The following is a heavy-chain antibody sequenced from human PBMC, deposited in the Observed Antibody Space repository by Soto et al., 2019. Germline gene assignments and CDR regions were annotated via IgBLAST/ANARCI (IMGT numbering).Heavy chain of an antibody. CDR3: ARGSWDDVSGHYYMDV. Sequence: QVQLQLSGPGLMEPSQTLSLTCAISGDSVSSNSAGWNWVRQTPSRGLEWLGRTYYKSRWFNNYAVSVKRRISIIPATSQNQFSLHLDSVTPEDTAVYFCARGSWDDVSGHYYMDVWGKGTTVTVSS. V-gene: IGHV6-1*01. D-gene: IGHD5-12*01. J-gene: IGHJ6*03. CDR2: TYYKSRWFN. CDR1: GDSVSSNSAG.